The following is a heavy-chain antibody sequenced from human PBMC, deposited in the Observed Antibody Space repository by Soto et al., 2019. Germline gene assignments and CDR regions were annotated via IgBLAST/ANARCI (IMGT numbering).Heavy chain of an antibody. Sequence: PSETLSLTCAVPGGSISSSNWWSWVRQPPGKGLECIGEIYHSGSTNYNPSLKSRVTISVDKSKNQFSLKLSSVTAADTAVYYCAREYGDSSGWYHYYYGMDVWGQGTTVTVSS. CDR3: AREYGDSSGWYHYYYGMDV. D-gene: IGHD6-19*01. CDR2: IYHSGST. J-gene: IGHJ6*02. CDR1: GGSISSSNW. V-gene: IGHV4-4*02.